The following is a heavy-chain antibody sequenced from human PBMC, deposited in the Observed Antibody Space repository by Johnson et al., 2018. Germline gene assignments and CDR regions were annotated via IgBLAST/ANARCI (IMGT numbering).Heavy chain of an antibody. V-gene: IGHV3-33*01. Sequence: QVQLVQSGGGVAQPGGSLRLSCAASGFLFGNYGMHWVRQAPGKGLEWVAAIYYDGSKKVYADSVKGRFTIARDNSENTVYLQMNRLRDEDTAVYYCVTYCGGDCASAGYWGQGTLVTVSS. J-gene: IGHJ4*02. CDR3: VTYCGGDCASAGY. CDR1: GFLFGNYG. CDR2: IYYDGSKK. D-gene: IGHD2-21*02.